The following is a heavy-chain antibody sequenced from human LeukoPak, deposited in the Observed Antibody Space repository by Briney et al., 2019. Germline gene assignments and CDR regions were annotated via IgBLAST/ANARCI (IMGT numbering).Heavy chain of an antibody. CDR1: GFTVSSYS. CDR2: ISSSSSTI. V-gene: IGHV3-48*01. D-gene: IGHD1-26*01. Sequence: PGGSLRFACAAYGFTVSSYSMNWVGQTPGWGVVWVSYISSSSSTIYYADCVEGRFTISRDNSKNKLYLQMNSLRAEDTAVYYCAKGDIVGATRVFDYWGQGTLVTVSS. CDR3: AKGDIVGATRVFDY. J-gene: IGHJ4*02.